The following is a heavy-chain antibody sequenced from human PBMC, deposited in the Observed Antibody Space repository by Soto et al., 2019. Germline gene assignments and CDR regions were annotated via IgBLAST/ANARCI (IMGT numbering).Heavy chain of an antibody. Sequence: GESQNLSCKGCGYSFTSYWIGWVHPTPEKGLEWMGIIYPGDSNTRYSPSFQGQVTISADKSISTAYLQWSSLKASDTAMYYCARLFGSNTGSYPDPYWGQGTLVSVPQ. J-gene: IGHJ4*02. CDR1: GYSFTSYW. CDR2: IYPGDSNT. CDR3: ARLFGSNTGSYPDPY. D-gene: IGHD1-26*01. V-gene: IGHV5-51*07.